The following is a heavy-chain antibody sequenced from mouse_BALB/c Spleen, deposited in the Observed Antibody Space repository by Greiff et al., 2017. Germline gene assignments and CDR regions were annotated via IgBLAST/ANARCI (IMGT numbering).Heavy chain of an antibody. CDR1: GYSITSGYY. CDR2: ISYDGSN. J-gene: IGHJ3*01. CDR3: ARATTWFAY. Sequence: ESGPGLVKPSQSLSLTCSVTGYSITSGYYWNWIRQFPGNKLEWMGYISYDGSNNYNPSLKNRISITRDTSKNQFFLKLNSVTNEDTATYYCARATTWFAYWGQGTLVTVSA. V-gene: IGHV3-6*02.